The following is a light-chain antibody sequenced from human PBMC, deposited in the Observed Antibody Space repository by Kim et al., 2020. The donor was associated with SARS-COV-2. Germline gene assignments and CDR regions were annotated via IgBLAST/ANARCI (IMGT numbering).Light chain of an antibody. CDR3: QVWDSTSDHPV. Sequence: APGMTASITCGGNHIGSKSVHWYQQKPGQAPVLVMYYDRDRPSGIPERFSGSNSGNTATLTISRVEAGDEANYYCQVWDSTSDHPVFGGGTKLTVL. CDR1: HIGSKS. J-gene: IGLJ3*02. V-gene: IGLV3-21*04. CDR2: YDR.